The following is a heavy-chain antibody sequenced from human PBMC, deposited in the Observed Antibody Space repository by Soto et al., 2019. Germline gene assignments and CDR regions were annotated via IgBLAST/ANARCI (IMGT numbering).Heavy chain of an antibody. D-gene: IGHD3-3*01. V-gene: IGHV1-69*13. CDR3: ARGATIFGVVNQSYYYYGMDV. CDR1: GGTFSSYA. CDR2: IIPIFGTA. Sequence: GASVKVSCKAPGGTFSSYAISWVRQAPGQGLEWMGGIIPIFGTANYAQKFQGRVTITADESTSTAYMELSSLRSEDTAVYYCARGATIFGVVNQSYYYYGMDVWGQGTTVTVSS. J-gene: IGHJ6*02.